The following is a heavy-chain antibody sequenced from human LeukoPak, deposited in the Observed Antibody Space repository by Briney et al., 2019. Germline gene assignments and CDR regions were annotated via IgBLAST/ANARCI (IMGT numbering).Heavy chain of an antibody. Sequence: GASVKVSCKASGYTFTGYYMHWVRQAPGQGLEWMGWINPNSGGTNYAQKFQGRVTMTRDTSISTAYMELSRLRSDDTAVYYCARDRRFTAPWTFDIWGQGTMVTVSS. CDR2: INPNSGGT. CDR1: GYTFTGYY. V-gene: IGHV1-2*02. CDR3: ARDRRFTAPWTFDI. J-gene: IGHJ3*02. D-gene: IGHD1-1*01.